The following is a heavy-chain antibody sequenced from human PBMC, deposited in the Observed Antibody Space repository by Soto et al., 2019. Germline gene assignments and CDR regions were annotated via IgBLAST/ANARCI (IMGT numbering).Heavy chain of an antibody. V-gene: IGHV3-21*01. Sequence: EVQLVESGGGLVKPGGSLRLSCAASGFTFSSYSMNWVRQAPGKGLEWVSSISTTGSYIYYADSVKGRFTISRDNSKNTLYLQMNSLRAEDTAVYYCARGRGRGPSPYDYWGQGTLVTVSS. CDR3: ARGRGRGPSPYDY. J-gene: IGHJ4*02. CDR1: GFTFSSYS. CDR2: ISTTGSYI. D-gene: IGHD3-10*01.